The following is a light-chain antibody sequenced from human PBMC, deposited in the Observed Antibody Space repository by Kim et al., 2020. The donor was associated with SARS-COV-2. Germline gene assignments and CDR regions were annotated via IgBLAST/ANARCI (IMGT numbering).Light chain of an antibody. J-gene: IGLJ3*02. Sequence: VYVHPGKTVPITCSGDKLGDKYSYWSQPQPGQAPVLVIYQDTKRPSGIPERCVGSNSGNTATLTISGAQAMDEADYYCQAWDNTWVFGGGTQLTVL. CDR2: QDT. V-gene: IGLV3-1*01. CDR1: KLGDKY. CDR3: QAWDNTWV.